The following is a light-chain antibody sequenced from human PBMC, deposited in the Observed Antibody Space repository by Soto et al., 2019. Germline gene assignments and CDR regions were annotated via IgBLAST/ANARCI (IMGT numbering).Light chain of an antibody. CDR1: SSDIGDYNY. CDR2: EVS. V-gene: IGLV2-14*01. Sequence: QSALTQPASVSGSPGQSIAISCTGTSSDIGDYNYVSWYQQHPGKAPKLMISEVSNRPSGVSNRFSGSKSGHTASLTISGLQAEDEADYYCSSYTSTSTVVFGGGTKLTVL. CDR3: SSYTSTSTVV. J-gene: IGLJ2*01.